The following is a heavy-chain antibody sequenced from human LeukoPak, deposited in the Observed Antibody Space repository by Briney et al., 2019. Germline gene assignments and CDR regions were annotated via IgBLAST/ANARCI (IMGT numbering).Heavy chain of an antibody. J-gene: IGHJ4*02. CDR1: GLTFSSHW. Sequence: PGGSLRLSCAASGLTFSSHWMHWVRQAPGKGLEWVAVIWYDGSNKYYADSVKGRFTISRDNSKNTLYLQMNSLRAEDTAVYYCARESYSSSSDFDYWGQGTLVTVSS. CDR3: ARESYSSSSDFDY. CDR2: IWYDGSNK. V-gene: IGHV3-33*08. D-gene: IGHD6-6*01.